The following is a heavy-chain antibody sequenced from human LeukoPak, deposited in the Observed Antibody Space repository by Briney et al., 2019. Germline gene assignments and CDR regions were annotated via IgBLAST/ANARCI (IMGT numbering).Heavy chain of an antibody. Sequence: ASVKVSCKASGCTFTGYYMHWVRQAPGQGLEWMGWINPNSGGTNYAQKFQGRVTMTRDTSISTAYMELSRLRSDDTAVYYCARLFGGSYWHAFDIWGQGSMVTVSS. CDR1: GCTFTGYY. V-gene: IGHV1-2*02. CDR2: INPNSGGT. J-gene: IGHJ3*02. D-gene: IGHD1-26*01. CDR3: ARLFGGSYWHAFDI.